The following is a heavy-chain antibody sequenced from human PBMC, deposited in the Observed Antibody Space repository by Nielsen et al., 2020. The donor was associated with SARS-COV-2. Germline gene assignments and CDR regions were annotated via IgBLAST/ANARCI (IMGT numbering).Heavy chain of an antibody. Sequence: GGSLRLSCAASGFTFSSYAMHWVRQAPGKGLEWVAVISYDGSNKYYADSVKGRFTTSRDNSKNTLYLQMNSLRAEDTAVYYCARGFSSGWDFDYWGQGTLVTVSS. D-gene: IGHD6-19*01. CDR1: GFTFSSYA. J-gene: IGHJ4*02. V-gene: IGHV3-30*04. CDR2: ISYDGSNK. CDR3: ARGFSSGWDFDY.